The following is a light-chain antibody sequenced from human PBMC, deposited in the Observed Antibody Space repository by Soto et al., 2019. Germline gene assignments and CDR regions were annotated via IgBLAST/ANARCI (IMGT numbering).Light chain of an antibody. CDR2: EVT. V-gene: IGLV2-14*01. CDR3: SSYTSSSTYV. J-gene: IGLJ1*01. Sequence: QSALTQPASVSGSPGQSITLSCTGTSSDVGDYDYVSWYQHHPGKAPKLMIYEVTNRPSGVSNRFSGSKSGNTASLTISGLQAEDEADYYCSSYTSSSTYVFGTGTKLTVL. CDR1: SSDVGDYDY.